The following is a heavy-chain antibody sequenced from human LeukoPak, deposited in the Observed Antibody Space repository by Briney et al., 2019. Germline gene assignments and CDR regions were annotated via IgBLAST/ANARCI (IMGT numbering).Heavy chain of an antibody. CDR2: IYHSGRS. Sequence: SETLSLTCTVSGDSISNGVKYWSWIRQHPGRGLEWIGYIYHSGRSYYNPSLKSRITMSVDTSKNQFSLNLSSVTAADTAVYYCAKAMGGIDVDWGQGTLVTVSS. CDR3: AKAMGGIDVD. V-gene: IGHV4-31*03. J-gene: IGHJ4*02. D-gene: IGHD2-21*01. CDR1: GDSISNGVKY.